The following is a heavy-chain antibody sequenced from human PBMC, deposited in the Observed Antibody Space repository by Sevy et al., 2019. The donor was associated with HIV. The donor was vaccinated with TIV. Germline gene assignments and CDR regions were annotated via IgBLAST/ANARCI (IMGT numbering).Heavy chain of an antibody. CDR2: VKNRVNSYST. CDR3: ARDLYCTITSCYYYMDV. CDR1: GFTFSDHY. Sequence: GGSLRLSCAASGFTFSDHYMDWVRQAPGKGLEWVGRVKNRVNSYSTEYAASVKGRFTISRDDSKNSLYLQMKSLGSEDTAVYFCARDLYCTITSCYYYMDVWGKGTTVTVSS. J-gene: IGHJ6*03. D-gene: IGHD2-2*01. V-gene: IGHV3-72*01.